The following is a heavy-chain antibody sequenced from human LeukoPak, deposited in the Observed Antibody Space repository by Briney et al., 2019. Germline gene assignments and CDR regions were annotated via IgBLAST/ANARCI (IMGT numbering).Heavy chain of an antibody. CDR1: GGTFSSHA. V-gene: IGHV1-69*06. Sequence: SVKVSCKASGGTFSSHAISWVRQAPGQGLEWMGGIIPIFGTANYAQKFQGRVTITADKSTSTAYMELSSLRSEDTAVYYCAGHVLRYFDWLLQQHYYYYMDVWGKGTTVTVSS. CDR2: IIPIFGTA. J-gene: IGHJ6*03. D-gene: IGHD3-9*01. CDR3: AGHVLRYFDWLLQQHYYYYMDV.